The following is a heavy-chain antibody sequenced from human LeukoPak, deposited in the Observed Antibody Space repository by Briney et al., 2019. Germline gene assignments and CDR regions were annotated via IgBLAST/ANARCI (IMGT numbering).Heavy chain of an antibody. D-gene: IGHD3-10*02. CDR3: ARKTMVGSYFDY. CDR1: GLTFSSYW. V-gene: IGHV3-7*03. J-gene: IGHJ4*02. CDR2: IKQDGSDK. Sequence: GGSLRLSCAASGLTFSSYWMSCVSQGPGKGLEGVANIKQDGSDKYYVDSVKGRFTISRDNAKNSLYLQINSLRTEDTAVYYCARKTMVGSYFDYWGQGTPVTVSS.